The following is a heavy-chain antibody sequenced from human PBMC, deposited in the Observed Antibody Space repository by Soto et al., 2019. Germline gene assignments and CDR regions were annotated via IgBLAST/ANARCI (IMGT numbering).Heavy chain of an antibody. V-gene: IGHV5-10-1*01. CDR1: GYSFTSYW. CDR3: MRSYGDSYYSYSGMDV. Sequence: PGDSLKISCKGSGYSFTSYWISRVRQMPGKGLEWMGRIDPNDSYTNYSPSFQGHVTISADKSINTAYLQWTSLKASDTAIYYCMRSYGDSYYSYSGMDVWGQGTTVTVSS. CDR2: IDPNDSYT. J-gene: IGHJ6*02. D-gene: IGHD3-10*01.